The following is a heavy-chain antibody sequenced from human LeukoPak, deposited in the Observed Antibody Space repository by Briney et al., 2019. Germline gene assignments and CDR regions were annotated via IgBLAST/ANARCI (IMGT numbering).Heavy chain of an antibody. CDR1: GFTFDDYA. V-gene: IGHV3-9*01. J-gene: IGHJ4*02. Sequence: GGSLRLSCAASGFTFDDYAMHWVRQAPGKGLEWVSGISWNSGSIAYADSVKGRFTISRDNAKNSPYLQMNSLRAEDTALYYCAKGLRLGELSPPFDYWGQGTLVTVSS. CDR3: AKGLRLGELSPPFDY. D-gene: IGHD3-16*02. CDR2: ISWNSGSI.